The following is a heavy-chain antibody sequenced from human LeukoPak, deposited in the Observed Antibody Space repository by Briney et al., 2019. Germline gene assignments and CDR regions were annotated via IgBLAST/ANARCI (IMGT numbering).Heavy chain of an antibody. V-gene: IGHV4-34*01. Sequence: SETLSLTCAVYGGSFSGYYWSWIRQPPGEGLEWIGEINHSGSTNYNPSLKSRVTISVDTSKNQFSLKLSSVTAADTAVYYCARGRSSSSFFPFDYWGQGTLVTVSS. J-gene: IGHJ4*02. CDR1: GGSFSGYY. CDR2: INHSGST. D-gene: IGHD6-13*01. CDR3: ARGRSSSSFFPFDY.